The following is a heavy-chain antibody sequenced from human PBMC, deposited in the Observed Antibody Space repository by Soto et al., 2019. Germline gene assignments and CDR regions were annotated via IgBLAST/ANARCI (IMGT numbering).Heavy chain of an antibody. Sequence: GGSLRLSCAASGFTFSNAWMNWVRQAPGKGLEWVGRIKSKTDGGTTDYAAPVKGRFTISRDDSKNTLYLQMNSLKTEDTAVYYCTTDLEHYDILTGYYYWGQGTLVTVSS. J-gene: IGHJ4*02. V-gene: IGHV3-15*07. CDR3: TTDLEHYDILTGYYY. D-gene: IGHD3-9*01. CDR2: IKSKTDGGTT. CDR1: GFTFSNAW.